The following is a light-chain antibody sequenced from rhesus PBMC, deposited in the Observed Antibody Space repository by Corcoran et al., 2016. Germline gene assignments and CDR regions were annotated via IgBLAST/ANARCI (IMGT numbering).Light chain of an antibody. J-gene: IGKJ2*01. CDR1: ENVNNY. V-gene: IGKV1-74*01. CDR2: KAS. Sequence: DIQMTQSPSSLSASVGDRVTITCRASENVNNYLNWYQQKPGKDPKLLIYKASTLQSGVPSRFSGSGSGTDYTFTISSLQPEDVATYYCQHGYGTPYSFGQGTKVEIK. CDR3: QHGYGTPYS.